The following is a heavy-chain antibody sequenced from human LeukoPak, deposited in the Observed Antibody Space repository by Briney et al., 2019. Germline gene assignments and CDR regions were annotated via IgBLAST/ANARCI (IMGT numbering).Heavy chain of an antibody. CDR1: GDSIRSGTYY. CDR2: IYTSGNT. J-gene: IGHJ4*02. V-gene: IGHV4-61*02. Sequence: SETLSLTCTVSGDSIRSGTYYWSWIRQPAGKGLEWIGRIYTSGNTNHNPSLKSRVTISVDTSKNQFSLKLSSVTAADTAVYYCARGGGTTRIDYWGQGTLVTVSS. D-gene: IGHD4-17*01. CDR3: ARGGGTTRIDY.